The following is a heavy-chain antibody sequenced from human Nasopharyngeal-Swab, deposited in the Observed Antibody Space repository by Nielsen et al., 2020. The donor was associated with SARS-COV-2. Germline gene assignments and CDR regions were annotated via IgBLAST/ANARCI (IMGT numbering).Heavy chain of an antibody. V-gene: IGHV3-30-3*01. CDR1: GFTFSSYA. Sequence: GESLKISCAASGFTFSSYAMHWVRQAPGKGLEWVAVISYDGSNKYYADSVKGRFTISRDNSKNTLYLQMNSLGAEDTAVYYCARAISAADFDYWGQGTLVTVSS. CDR2: ISYDGSNK. D-gene: IGHD6-13*01. J-gene: IGHJ4*02. CDR3: ARAISAADFDY.